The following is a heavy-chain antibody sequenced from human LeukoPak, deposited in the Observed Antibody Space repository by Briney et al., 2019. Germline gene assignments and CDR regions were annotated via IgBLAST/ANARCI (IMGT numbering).Heavy chain of an antibody. D-gene: IGHD6-13*01. V-gene: IGHV4-59*08. CDR3: ARYIAAAAAIDY. CDR1: GGSISSYY. J-gene: IGHJ4*02. Sequence: PSETLSLTCTVSGGSISSYYWSWIRQPPGKGLEWIGYSYYSGSTNYNPSLKSRVTISVDTTKNQFSLKLSSVTAADTAVYYCARYIAAAAAIDYWGQGTLVTVSS. CDR2: SYYSGST.